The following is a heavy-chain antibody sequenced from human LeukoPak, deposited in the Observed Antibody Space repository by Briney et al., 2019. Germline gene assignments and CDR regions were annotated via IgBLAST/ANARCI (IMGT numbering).Heavy chain of an antibody. Sequence: GGSLRLSCAASEFTFSSYWMSWVRQAPGKGLEWVANIKQDGSEKYYVDSVKGRFTISRDNAKNSLYLQMNSLRAEDTAVYYCARDRPIVVVPAADDAFDIWGQGTMVTVSS. CDR2: IKQDGSEK. V-gene: IGHV3-7*03. J-gene: IGHJ3*02. D-gene: IGHD2-2*01. CDR3: ARDRPIVVVPAADDAFDI. CDR1: EFTFSSYW.